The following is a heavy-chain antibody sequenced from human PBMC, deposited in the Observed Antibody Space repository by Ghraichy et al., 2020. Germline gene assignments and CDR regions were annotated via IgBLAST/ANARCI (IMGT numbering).Heavy chain of an antibody. CDR1: GFPFGSFA. J-gene: IGHJ6*02. V-gene: IGHV3-23*01. D-gene: IGHD2-2*02. CDR2: ISGSGDST. CDR3: AKDPAIRFYYYGGMDV. Sequence: GGSLRLSCAASGFPFGSFAMTWVRQAPGKGLEWVSAISGSGDSTYYADSVKGRFTISRDNSKNIMYLQINSLRAEDTAVYYCAKDPAIRFYYYGGMDVWGQGTTVTVSS.